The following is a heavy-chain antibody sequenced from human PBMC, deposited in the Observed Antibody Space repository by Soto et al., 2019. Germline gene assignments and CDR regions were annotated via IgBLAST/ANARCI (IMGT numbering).Heavy chain of an antibody. D-gene: IGHD2-15*01. CDR3: AREGYCSGGSCYCDY. CDR1: GFTFSDYY. J-gene: IGHJ4*02. CDR2: SSSSGSAI. V-gene: IGHV3-11*01. Sequence: TGGSLRLSCAASGFTFSDYYMGWIRQAPGKGLEWVSYSSSSGSAIYYADSVKGRFTISRDNSKNSLYLQMNSLRAEDTAVYFCAREGYCSGGSCYCDYWGQGTLVTVSS.